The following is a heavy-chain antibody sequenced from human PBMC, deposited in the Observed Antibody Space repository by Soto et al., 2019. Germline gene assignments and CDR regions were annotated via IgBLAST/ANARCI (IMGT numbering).Heavy chain of an antibody. Sequence: GGSLRLSCAASGFTFDDYTMHWVRQAPGKGLEWVSLISWDGGTTYYSDSVKGRFTISRDNSKTSLYLQMNSLRTEDTALYFCSKDSGGSSWWSGSYYAMDVWGQGTTVTVSS. D-gene: IGHD6-13*01. V-gene: IGHV3-43*01. CDR2: ISWDGGTT. CDR1: GFTFDDYT. J-gene: IGHJ6*02. CDR3: SKDSGGSSWWSGSYYAMDV.